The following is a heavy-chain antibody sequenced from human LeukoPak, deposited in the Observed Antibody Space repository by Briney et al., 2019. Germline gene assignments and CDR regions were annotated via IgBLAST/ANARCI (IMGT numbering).Heavy chain of an antibody. CDR1: GGSISSSNW. CDR3: ARSSYYYDSSGYYYVDY. V-gene: IGHV4-4*02. CDR2: IYHSGST. D-gene: IGHD3-22*01. J-gene: IGHJ4*02. Sequence: PSGTLSLTCAVSGGSISSSNWWSWVRQPPGKGLEWIGEIYHSGSTNYNPSLKSRVTISVDKSKNQFSLKLSSVTAADTAVYYCARSSYYYDSSGYYYVDYWGQGTLVTVSS.